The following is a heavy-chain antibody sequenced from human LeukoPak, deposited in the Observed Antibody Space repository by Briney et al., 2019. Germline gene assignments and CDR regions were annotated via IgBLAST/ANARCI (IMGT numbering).Heavy chain of an antibody. CDR1: GYTFTGYY. J-gene: IGHJ4*02. CDR3: ARLRAYTGYHYAYDY. D-gene: IGHD5-12*01. Sequence: ASVKVSCKASGYTFTGYYIHWVRQAPGQGREWMGRINPNSGGTNYAQKFQGRVTMTRDTSISTAYMELSRLRSDDTALYYCARLRAYTGYHYAYDYWGQGTLVTVSS. CDR2: INPNSGGT. V-gene: IGHV1-2*06.